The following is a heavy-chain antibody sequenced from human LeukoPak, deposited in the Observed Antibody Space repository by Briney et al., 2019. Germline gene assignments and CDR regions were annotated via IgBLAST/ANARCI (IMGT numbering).Heavy chain of an antibody. V-gene: IGHV1-46*01. D-gene: IGHD3-10*01. CDR2: INPSGGST. Sequence: GASVKVSCKASGYTFTSHYMHWVRQAPGQGLEWMGIINPSGGSTSYAQKFQGRVTMTRDTSTSTVYMELSSLRSEDTAVYYCARASPPSYYYGSGSDPDAFDIWGQGTMVTVSS. CDR1: GYTFTSHY. J-gene: IGHJ3*02. CDR3: ARASPPSYYYGSGSDPDAFDI.